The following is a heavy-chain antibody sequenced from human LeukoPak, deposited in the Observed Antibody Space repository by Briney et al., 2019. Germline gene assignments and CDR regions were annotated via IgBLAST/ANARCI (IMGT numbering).Heavy chain of an antibody. J-gene: IGHJ4*02. D-gene: IGHD3-10*01. CDR2: ISASRGIT. CDR3: AKELTKVFGEGYYFDY. CDR1: GFNYSSYT. V-gene: IGHV3-23*01. Sequence: PGGSLRLSCAASGFNYSSYTMNWVRQAPGMGLEWLSYISASRGITYYADSVKGRFTISRDNSKNTLYLQMNSLRAEDTAVYYCAKELTKVFGEGYYFDYWGQGTLVTVSS.